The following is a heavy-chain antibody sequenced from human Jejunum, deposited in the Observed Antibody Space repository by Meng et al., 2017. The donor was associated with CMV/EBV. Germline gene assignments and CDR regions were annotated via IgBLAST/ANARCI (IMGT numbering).Heavy chain of an antibody. Sequence: SESTFSTYSISWVRQAPGKGLEWVSSIYGDASRTYNADSVKGRFIISRDYSENTVYLRMSSLRADDTAVYYCAKDLKPDNAWDFDYWGQGTLVTVSS. CDR3: AKDLKPDNAWDFDY. CDR2: IYGDASRT. D-gene: IGHD2-2*01. J-gene: IGHJ4*02. V-gene: IGHV3-23*01. CDR1: ESTFSTYS.